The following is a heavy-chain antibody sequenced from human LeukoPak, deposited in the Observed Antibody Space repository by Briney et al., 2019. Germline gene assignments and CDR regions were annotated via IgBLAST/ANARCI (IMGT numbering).Heavy chain of an antibody. CDR1: GGTFSSHA. CDR2: IIPIFGTA. J-gene: IGHJ4*02. D-gene: IGHD3-10*01. V-gene: IGHV1-69*05. Sequence: SVKVSCKASGGTFSSHAISWVRQAPGQGLEWMGRIIPIFGTANYAQKFQGRVTITTDESTSTAYMELSSLRSEDTAVYYCVKGGPMVRGLKGLDYWGQGTLVTVSS. CDR3: VKGGPMVRGLKGLDY.